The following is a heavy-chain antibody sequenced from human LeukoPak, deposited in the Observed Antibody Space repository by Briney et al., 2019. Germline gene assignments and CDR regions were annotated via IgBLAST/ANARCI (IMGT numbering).Heavy chain of an antibody. CDR2: IYYSGNT. D-gene: IGHD1-26*01. V-gene: IGHV4-59*01. J-gene: IGHJ3*02. CDR1: GGSISSYY. Sequence: PSETLSLTCTVSGGSISSYYWSWIRQPPGQGLEWIGYIYYSGNTNYNPSLKSRVTISVDTSKNQFSLKLTSVTAADTAVYYCARTVGRIGAFDIWGQGTMVSVSS. CDR3: ARTVGRIGAFDI.